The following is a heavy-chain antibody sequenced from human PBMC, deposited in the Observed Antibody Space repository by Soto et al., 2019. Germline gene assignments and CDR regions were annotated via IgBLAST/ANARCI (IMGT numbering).Heavy chain of an antibody. J-gene: IGHJ4*02. Sequence: PSETLSLTCAVSGGSISSSNWWSWVRQPPGKGLEWIGEIYHSGSTNYNPSLKSRVTISVDTSKNQFSLKLSSVTAADTAVYYCARGPLGDTDYWGQGTLVTVSS. CDR1: GGSISSSNW. CDR3: ARGPLGDTDY. V-gene: IGHV4-4*02. CDR2: IYHSGST.